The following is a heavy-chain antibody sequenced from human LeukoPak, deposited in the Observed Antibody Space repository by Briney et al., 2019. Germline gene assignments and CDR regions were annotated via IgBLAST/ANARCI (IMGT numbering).Heavy chain of an antibody. J-gene: IGHJ4*02. D-gene: IGHD1-26*01. V-gene: IGHV3-53*01. CDR1: GFTVSSNY. Sequence: PGGSLRLSCAASGFTVSSNYMSWVRQAPGKGLEWVSVIYSGGSTYYADSVKGRFTISRDNSKNTLYLQMNSLRAEDTAVYYCFPLRGGVGDTGFLDYWGQGIPVTVSS. CDR3: FPLRGGVGDTGFLDY. CDR2: IYSGGST.